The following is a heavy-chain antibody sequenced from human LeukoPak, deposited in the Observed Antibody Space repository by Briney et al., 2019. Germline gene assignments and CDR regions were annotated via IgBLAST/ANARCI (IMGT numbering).Heavy chain of an antibody. CDR2: IYYSGST. CDR1: GGSTSSYY. CDR3: ARGTVTGGSYFDFDY. V-gene: IGHV4-59*01. J-gene: IGHJ4*02. D-gene: IGHD1-26*01. Sequence: SETLSLTCTVSGGSTSSYYWSWIRQPPGKGLEWIGYIYYSGSTNYNLSLKSRVTISVDTSKNQFSLKLSSVTAADTAVYYCARGTVTGGSYFDFDYWGQGTLVTVSS.